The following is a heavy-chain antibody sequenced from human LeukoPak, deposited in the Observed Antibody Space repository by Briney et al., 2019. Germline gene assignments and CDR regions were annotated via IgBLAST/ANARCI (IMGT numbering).Heavy chain of an antibody. CDR3: ARVLRYCSGGNCYSGGLGYMDV. CDR2: ISRSGSTK. D-gene: IGHD2-15*01. Sequence: GGSLRLSCAASGVTFSDYNMRWIRQAPGKRLEWVSSISRSGSTKYYADSVKGRFTISRDNAKNSLFLQMNSLSAEDTAVYYCARVLRYCSGGNCYSGGLGYMDVWGKGTTVTISS. V-gene: IGHV3-11*01. J-gene: IGHJ6*03. CDR1: GVTFSDYN.